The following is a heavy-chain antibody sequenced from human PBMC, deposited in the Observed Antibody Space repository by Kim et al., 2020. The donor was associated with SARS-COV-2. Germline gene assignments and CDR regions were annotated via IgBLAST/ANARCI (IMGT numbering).Heavy chain of an antibody. Sequence: GGSLRLSCEASGFTFSDYYMTWIRQSPGKGLEWLSFISSSGGNTAYADSVKGRFSISRDNAKDSLFLQMNSLRAEDTAVYYCARVSSGSGSWYWFDHWC. V-gene: IGHV3-11*05. D-gene: IGHD6-13*01. CDR3: ARVSSGSGSWYWFDH. CDR2: ISSSGGNT. CDR1: GFTFSDYY. J-gene: IGHJ5*02.